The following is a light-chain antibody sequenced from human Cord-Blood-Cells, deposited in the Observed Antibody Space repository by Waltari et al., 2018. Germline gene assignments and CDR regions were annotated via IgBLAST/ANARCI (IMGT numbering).Light chain of an antibody. CDR3: QQYYSTPPT. J-gene: IGKJ1*01. V-gene: IGKV4-1*01. CDR1: QSVLYSSNNKNY. Sequence: DIVMTHSPDSLAVSLGERATINCKSSQSVLYSSNNKNYLAWYQQKPGQPPKLLIYCASTRESGVPDRFSGSGSGTDFTLTISSLQAEDVAVYYCQQYYSTPPTFGQGTKVEIK. CDR2: CAS.